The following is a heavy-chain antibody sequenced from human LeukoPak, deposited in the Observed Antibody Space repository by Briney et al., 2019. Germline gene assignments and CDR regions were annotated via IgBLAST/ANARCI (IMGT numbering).Heavy chain of an antibody. CDR3: ARELGYCSSTSCYQGPNWFDP. V-gene: IGHV1-69*04. Sequence: GASVKVSCKASGGTFSSYAISWVRQAPGQGLEWMGRIIPILGIANYAQKFQGRVTITADKSTSTAYMELSSLRSEDTAVYYCARELGYCSSTSCYQGPNWFDPWGQGTLVTVSS. CDR1: GGTFSSYA. CDR2: IIPILGIA. J-gene: IGHJ5*02. D-gene: IGHD2-2*01.